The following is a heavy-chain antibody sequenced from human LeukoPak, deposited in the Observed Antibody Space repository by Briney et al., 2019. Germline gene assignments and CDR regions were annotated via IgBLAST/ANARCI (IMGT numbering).Heavy chain of an antibody. V-gene: IGHV4-34*01. J-gene: IGHJ4*02. CDR1: GGSFSGYY. CDR2: INHSGST. Sequence: SETLSLTCAVYGGSFSGYYWSWIRQPPGKGLEWIGEINHSGSTYYNPSLKSRVTISVDRSKNQFSLKLSSVTAADTAVYYCARGVGDWGQGTLVTASS. CDR3: ARGVGD.